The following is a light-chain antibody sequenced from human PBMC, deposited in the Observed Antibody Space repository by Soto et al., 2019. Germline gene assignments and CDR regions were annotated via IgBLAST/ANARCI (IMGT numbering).Light chain of an antibody. CDR3: QQYNNWPRT. CDR2: GAS. CDR1: QSISISY. V-gene: IGKV3-15*01. J-gene: IGKJ1*01. Sequence: IVLTQSPCTLSLSPGERATLSCRASQSISISYLAWYQQRPGQAPRLLIYGASTRATGIPARFSGSGSGTEFTLTISSLQSEDFAVYYCQQYNNWPRTFGQGTKVDIK.